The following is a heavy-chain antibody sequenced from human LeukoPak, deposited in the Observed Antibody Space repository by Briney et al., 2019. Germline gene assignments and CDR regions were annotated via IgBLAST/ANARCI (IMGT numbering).Heavy chain of an antibody. Sequence: GGSLRLSCAASGFTFSHYWMHWIRQAPGKGLVWVSHIHSDGSRTSYTDSVKGRFSISRDNAKNTVSLQMNSLRAEDTAIYYCARGGVGSFDIWGQGTVVTVSS. V-gene: IGHV3-74*01. CDR2: IHSDGSRT. D-gene: IGHD2-8*01. J-gene: IGHJ3*02. CDR1: GFTFSHYW. CDR3: ARGGVGSFDI.